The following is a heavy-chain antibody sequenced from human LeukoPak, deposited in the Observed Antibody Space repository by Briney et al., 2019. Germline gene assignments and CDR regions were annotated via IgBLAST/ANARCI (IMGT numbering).Heavy chain of an antibody. CDR1: GFTFSSYA. CDR3: ARRAGAYSHPYDY. CDR2: ITGSGGST. Sequence: GGSLRLSCAASGFTFSSYAMSWVRQAPGKGLEWVSGITGSGGSTYYADSVKGRFTISRDNSKNTLYLQMNSLRAEDTAVYYCARRAGAYSHPYDYWGQGTLVTVSS. V-gene: IGHV3-23*01. D-gene: IGHD4/OR15-4a*01. J-gene: IGHJ4*02.